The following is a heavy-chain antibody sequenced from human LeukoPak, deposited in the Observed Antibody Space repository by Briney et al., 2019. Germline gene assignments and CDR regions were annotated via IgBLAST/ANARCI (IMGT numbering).Heavy chain of an antibody. Sequence: GGSLRLSCSASGXRSYSLNWVRQAPGKGPEWVSSISSDSDYIYYADSVKGRFTISRDNAKNSLYLQMNSLRAEDTAIYYCARDPWGTHAYWGQGTLVTVSS. CDR1: GXRSYS. D-gene: IGHD3-16*01. CDR3: ARDPWGTHAY. J-gene: IGHJ4*02. CDR2: ISSDSDYI. V-gene: IGHV3-21*01.